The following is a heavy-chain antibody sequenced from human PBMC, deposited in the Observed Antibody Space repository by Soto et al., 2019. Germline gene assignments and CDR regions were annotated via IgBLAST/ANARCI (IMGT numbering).Heavy chain of an antibody. V-gene: IGHV1-18*01. Sequence: ASVKVSCKASGYTFTSYGISWVRQAPGQGLEWMGWISAYNGNTNYAQKLQGRVTMTTDTSTSTAYMELRSLRSDDTAVYYCARDRAWLLPATSSYGMDVWGQGTTVTV. CDR3: ARDRAWLLPATSSYGMDV. D-gene: IGHD6-19*01. J-gene: IGHJ6*02. CDR2: ISAYNGNT. CDR1: GYTFTSYG.